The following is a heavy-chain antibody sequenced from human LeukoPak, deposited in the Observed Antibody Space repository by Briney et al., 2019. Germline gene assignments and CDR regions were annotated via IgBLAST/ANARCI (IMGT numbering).Heavy chain of an antibody. V-gene: IGHV4-59*12. J-gene: IGHJ4*02. Sequence: PSETLSLTCTVSLDSTTSNFWSWLRQPPEKGLEWIGEFHRSGSTNYNPSLQSRVTISIDRSKNQIALELSSVTAADTAVYYCAREIVGGFNPGAYWGQGTLVTVSS. CDR1: LDSTTSNF. D-gene: IGHD1-14*01. CDR2: FHRSGST. CDR3: AREIVGGFNPGAY.